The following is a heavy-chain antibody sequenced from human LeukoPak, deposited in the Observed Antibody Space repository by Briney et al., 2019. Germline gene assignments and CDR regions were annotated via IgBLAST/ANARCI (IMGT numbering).Heavy chain of an antibody. CDR3: AREKVDSSDY. CDR2: ISSSSSTI. J-gene: IGHJ4*02. CDR1: GFTFSTYS. Sequence: PGGSLRLSCAASGFTFSTYSMNWVRQAPGKGLEWVSYISSSSSTIYYADSVKGRFTISRDNAQNSLYLQMNSLRDEDTAVYYCAREKVDSSDYWGQGTLVTVSS. D-gene: IGHD5-12*01. V-gene: IGHV3-48*02.